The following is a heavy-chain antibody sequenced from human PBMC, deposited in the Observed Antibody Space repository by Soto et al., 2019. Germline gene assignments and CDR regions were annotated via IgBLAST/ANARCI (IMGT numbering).Heavy chain of an antibody. D-gene: IGHD5-18*01. CDR2: ISSSGRNT. V-gene: IGHV3-23*01. J-gene: IGHJ4*02. Sequence: HPGGSLRLSCAASGFTISSYAMSWVRQAPGKGLEWVSAISSSGRNTYYADSVKGRFTISRDNSKNTLYLQMNSLRAEDTAIYYCAKDNYLDIAMVTFDYWGQGTQVTVSS. CDR1: GFTISSYA. CDR3: AKDNYLDIAMVTFDY.